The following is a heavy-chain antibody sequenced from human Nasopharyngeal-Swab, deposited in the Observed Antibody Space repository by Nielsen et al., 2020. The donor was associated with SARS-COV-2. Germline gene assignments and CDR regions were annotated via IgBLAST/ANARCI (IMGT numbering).Heavy chain of an antibody. D-gene: IGHD3-16*01. V-gene: IGHV3-23*03. J-gene: IGHJ4*02. CDR2: IYSGGSST. CDR1: GFTFSSYA. CDR3: AKPPGDYVWGSYYFDY. Sequence: ESLKISCAASGFTFSSYAMSWVRQAPGKGLEWVSVIYSGGSSTYYADSVKGRFTISRDNSKNTLYLQMNSLRAEDTAVYYCAKPPGDYVWGSYYFDYWGQGTLATVSS.